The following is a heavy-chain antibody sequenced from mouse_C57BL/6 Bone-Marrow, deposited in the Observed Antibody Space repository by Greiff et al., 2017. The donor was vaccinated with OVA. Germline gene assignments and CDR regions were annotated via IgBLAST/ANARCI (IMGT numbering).Heavy chain of an antibody. V-gene: IGHV3-6*01. CDR3: ARDRNYGSSDWYFDV. CDR1: GYSITSGYY. CDR2: ISYDGSN. Sequence: EVQLQESGPGLVKPSQSLSLTCSVTGYSITSGYYWNWIRQFPGNKLEWMGYISYDGSNNYNPSLKNRIPFTRDTSKNQFFLKLNSVTTEYTATYYCARDRNYGSSDWYFDVWGTGTTVTVSS. J-gene: IGHJ1*03. D-gene: IGHD1-1*01.